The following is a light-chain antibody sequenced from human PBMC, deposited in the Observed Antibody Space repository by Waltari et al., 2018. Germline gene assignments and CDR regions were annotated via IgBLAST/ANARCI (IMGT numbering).Light chain of an antibody. Sequence: QSALTQPASVSGSLGQSITISCTGTSSDVGGYNFVSWYQQDPGKAPKLMIYEVSNRPSGVFNRFSGSKSGNTASLTISGLQAEDEADYYCSSHTTSSIWVFGGGTKLTVL. CDR1: SSDVGGYNF. CDR3: SSHTTSSIWV. J-gene: IGLJ3*02. V-gene: IGLV2-14*01. CDR2: EVS.